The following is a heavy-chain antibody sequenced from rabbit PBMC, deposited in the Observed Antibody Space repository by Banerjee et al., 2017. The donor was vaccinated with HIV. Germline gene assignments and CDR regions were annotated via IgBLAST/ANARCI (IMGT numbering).Heavy chain of an antibody. Sequence: QQHLKESGGGLVQPGGSLTLTCTASGFSFSISYWICWVRQAPGKGLEWIGCIYTGSSGITDYASWAKGRFTISKASSTTVTLQMTSLTAADTATYFCAREDTYGYADYAYAERYFNLWGPGTLVTVS. CDR1: GFSFSISYW. CDR2: IYTGSSGIT. J-gene: IGHJ4*01. D-gene: IGHD6-1*01. V-gene: IGHV1S45*01. CDR3: AREDTYGYADYAYAERYFNL.